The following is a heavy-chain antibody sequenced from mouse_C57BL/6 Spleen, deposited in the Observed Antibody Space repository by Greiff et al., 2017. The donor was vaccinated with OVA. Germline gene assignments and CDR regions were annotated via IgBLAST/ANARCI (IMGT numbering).Heavy chain of an antibody. Sequence: VQLQQPGAELVMPGASVKLSCKASGYTFTSYWMHWVKQRPGQGLEWIGEIDPSDSYTNYNQKFKGKSTLTVDKSSSTAYIQLSSLTSEDSAVYYCATSDYWGQGTTLTVSS. J-gene: IGHJ2*01. V-gene: IGHV1-69*01. CDR3: ATSDY. CDR2: IDPSDSYT. CDR1: GYTFTSYW.